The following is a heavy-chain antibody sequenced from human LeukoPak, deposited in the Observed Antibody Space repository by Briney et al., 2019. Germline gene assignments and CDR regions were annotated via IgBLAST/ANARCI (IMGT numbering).Heavy chain of an antibody. J-gene: IGHJ5*02. D-gene: IGHD1-26*01. CDR3: ARGVGATTLPGYNWFDP. V-gene: IGHV4-34*01. Sequence: SETLSLTCAVYGGSFSGYYWSWIRQPPGKGLGWIGEINHSGSTNYNPSLKSRVTISVDTSKNPFSLKLSSVTAADTAVYYCARGVGATTLPGYNWFDPWGQGTLVTVSS. CDR2: INHSGST. CDR1: GGSFSGYY.